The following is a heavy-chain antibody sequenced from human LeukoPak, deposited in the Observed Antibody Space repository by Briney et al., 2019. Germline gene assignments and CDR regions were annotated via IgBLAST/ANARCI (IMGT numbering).Heavy chain of an antibody. V-gene: IGHV3-23*03. J-gene: IGHJ4*02. D-gene: IGHD6-13*01. CDR2: IYSGGST. CDR1: GFTFSSYA. CDR3: AKDGEWAAAGTFGY. Sequence: GGSLRLSCAASGFTFSSYAMSWVRQAPGKGPEWVSVIYSGGSTYYADSVKGRFTISRDNSKNTLYLQMNSLRAEDTAVYYCAKDGEWAAAGTFGYWGQGTLVTVSS.